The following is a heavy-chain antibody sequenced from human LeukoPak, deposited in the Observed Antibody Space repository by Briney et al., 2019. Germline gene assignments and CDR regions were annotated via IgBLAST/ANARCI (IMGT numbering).Heavy chain of an antibody. V-gene: IGHV3-23*01. J-gene: IGHJ4*02. Sequence: PGGSLRLSCAASGFTFSSYAMSWVRQAPGKGLEWVSAISGSGGSTYYADSVKGRFTISRDNSKNTLYLQMNSLRAEDTAVYYCAKSTIFGVVQSRFDYWGQGTLVTVSS. CDR3: AKSTIFGVVQSRFDY. D-gene: IGHD3-3*01. CDR2: ISGSGGST. CDR1: GFTFSSYA.